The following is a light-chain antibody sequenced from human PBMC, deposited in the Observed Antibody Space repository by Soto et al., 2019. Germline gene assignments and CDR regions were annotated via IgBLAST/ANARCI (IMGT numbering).Light chain of an antibody. Sequence: EIVMTQSPATLSVSPGERDTLSCRASQSVSSKLAWYQQKPGQAPRLLIYGASTRATGIPARFSGSGSGTEFTLTISSLQSEDFAVYYCQQYNNWPPDSFGQGTRLEIK. CDR2: GAS. J-gene: IGKJ5*01. CDR1: QSVSSK. CDR3: QQYNNWPPDS. V-gene: IGKV3-15*01.